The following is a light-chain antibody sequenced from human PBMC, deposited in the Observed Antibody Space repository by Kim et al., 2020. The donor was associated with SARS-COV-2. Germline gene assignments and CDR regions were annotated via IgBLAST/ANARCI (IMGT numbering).Light chain of an antibody. J-gene: IGLJ2*01. CDR3: QAWDSGTAV. CDR1: GLGDKF. Sequence: SYELTQPPSLSVSPGQTASLTCSGDGLGDKFVSWYQQKPGQSPIVVIYQDNKRPSGIPERFSGSNSGSTATLTISGTQAMDEADYYCQAWDSGTAVFGGGTQLTVL. V-gene: IGLV3-1*01. CDR2: QDN.